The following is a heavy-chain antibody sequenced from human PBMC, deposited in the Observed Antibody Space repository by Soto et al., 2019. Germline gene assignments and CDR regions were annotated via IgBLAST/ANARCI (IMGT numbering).Heavy chain of an antibody. V-gene: IGHV4-39*02. CDR3: ATEGTYNGAGFEADY. CDR1: GGSISSRGYY. CDR2: ISYSGTT. J-gene: IGHJ4*02. D-gene: IGHD3-10*01. Sequence: QLQLQEWGPGLVKPSETLSLTCSVSGGSISSRGYYWGWIRQPPGGGLEWIATISYSGTTYYNPSLKSRVSMSVDTSNNHFSLKLSSVTAADTAVYFCATEGTYNGAGFEADYWGQGTLVTVSS.